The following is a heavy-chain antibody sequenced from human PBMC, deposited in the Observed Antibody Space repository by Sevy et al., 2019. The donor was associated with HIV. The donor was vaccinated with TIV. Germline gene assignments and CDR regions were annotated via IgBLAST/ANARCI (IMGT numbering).Heavy chain of an antibody. CDR3: ARSMKDYYDSSGHPFDY. Sequence: GGSLRLSCAASGFTFDDYGMSWVRQAPGKGLEWVSGINWNGGSTGYADSVKGRFTISGDNAKNSLYLQMNSLRAEDTALYYCARSMKDYYDSSGHPFDYWGQGTLVTVSS. V-gene: IGHV3-20*04. D-gene: IGHD3-22*01. J-gene: IGHJ4*02. CDR1: GFTFDDYG. CDR2: INWNGGST.